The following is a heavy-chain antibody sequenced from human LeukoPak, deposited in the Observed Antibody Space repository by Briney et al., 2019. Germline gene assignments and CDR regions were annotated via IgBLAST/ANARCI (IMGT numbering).Heavy chain of an antibody. V-gene: IGHV3-30-3*01. CDR2: ISYDGSNK. Sequence: GGSLRLSCAASGFTFSSYAMHWVRQAPGKGLEWVAVISYDGSNKHYADSVKGRFTISRDNSKNTLYLQMNSLRAEDTAVYYCASYDSSGYYAAWGQGTLVTVSS. J-gene: IGHJ4*02. CDR3: ASYDSSGYYAA. CDR1: GFTFSSYA. D-gene: IGHD3-22*01.